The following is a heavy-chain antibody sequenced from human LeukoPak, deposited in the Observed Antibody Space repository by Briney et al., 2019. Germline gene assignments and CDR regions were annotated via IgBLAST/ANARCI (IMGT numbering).Heavy chain of an antibody. Sequence: ASVKVSCKASGYTFTGYYMHWVRQAPGQGLEWMGWINPNSGGTNYAQKFQGRVTMTRDTSISTAYMELSRLRSDDTAVYYCARGSSGGSGSYYNDNWFDPWGQGTLVTVSS. D-gene: IGHD3-10*01. CDR1: GYTFTGYY. J-gene: IGHJ5*02. CDR3: ARGSSGGSGSYYNDNWFDP. V-gene: IGHV1-2*02. CDR2: INPNSGGT.